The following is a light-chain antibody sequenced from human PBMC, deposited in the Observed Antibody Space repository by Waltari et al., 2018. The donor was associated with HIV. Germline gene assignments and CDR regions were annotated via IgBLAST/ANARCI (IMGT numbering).Light chain of an antibody. V-gene: IGLV2-23*02. CDR3: CSFAGSNFV. CDR1: RRHVGTYDY. J-gene: IGLJ1*01. Sequence: QSALTQPASVSGSPGQAITISCTGSRRHVGTYDYISWYQQHPGPAPKLILSDVTQRPSGISNRFSGSKSGTTASLTISGLQAEDEAEYFCCSFAGSNFVFGSGTKVTVL. CDR2: DVT.